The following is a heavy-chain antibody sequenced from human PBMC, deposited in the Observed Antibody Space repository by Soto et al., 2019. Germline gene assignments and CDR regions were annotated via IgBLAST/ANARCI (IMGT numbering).Heavy chain of an antibody. J-gene: IGHJ3*02. CDR3: ARDLGYYDILTGYLGTPDAFDI. Sequence: SVKVSCKASGGTFSSYAISWVRQAPGQGLEWMGGIIPIFGTANYAQKFQGRVTITADESTSTAYMELSSLRSEDTAVYYCARDLGYYDILTGYLGTPDAFDIWGQGTMVTVSS. V-gene: IGHV1-69*13. CDR1: GGTFSSYA. D-gene: IGHD3-9*01. CDR2: IIPIFGTA.